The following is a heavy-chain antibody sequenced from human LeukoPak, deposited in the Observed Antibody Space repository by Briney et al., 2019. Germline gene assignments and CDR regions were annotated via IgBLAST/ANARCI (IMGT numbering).Heavy chain of an antibody. CDR1: GVSISSGGYS. CDR3: AGWGDYGDHVGRIDY. CDR2: IYPAETT. Sequence: SETLSLTCAVSGVSISSGGYSWNWIRRPPGKGLEWIGLIYPAETTYYNPSLKSRVTISVDRSKNQFSLKLSSVTAADTAVYYCAGWGDYGDHVGRIDYWGQGTLVTVSS. J-gene: IGHJ4*02. D-gene: IGHD4-17*01. V-gene: IGHV4-30-2*02.